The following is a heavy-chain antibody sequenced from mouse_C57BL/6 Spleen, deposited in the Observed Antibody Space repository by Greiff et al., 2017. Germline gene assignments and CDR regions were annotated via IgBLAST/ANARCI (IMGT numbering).Heavy chain of an antibody. D-gene: IGHD2-13*01. CDR2: INPSSGYT. CDR3: SRTNYCDIRESMAY. J-gene: IGHJ4*01. Sequence: VQLQQSGPELAKPGASVKLSCKASGYTFTSYWMHWVKQRRGKGLEWIGYINPSSGYTKYNQKFKDKATLTADQSSSTAYMQLSSLTSEDSAVYYCSRTNYCDIRESMAYWGQGTPVTVSA. V-gene: IGHV1-7*01. CDR1: GYTFTSYW.